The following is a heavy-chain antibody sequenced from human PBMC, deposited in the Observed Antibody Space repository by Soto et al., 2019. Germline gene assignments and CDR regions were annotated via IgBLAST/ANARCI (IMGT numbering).Heavy chain of an antibody. CDR1: GYTFTSYG. CDR2: ISAYNGNT. Sequence: ASVKVSCKASGYTFTSYGISWVRQAPGQGLEWMGWISAYNGNTNYAQKLQGRVTMTTDTSTSTAYMELRSLRSDDTAMYYCAREWSMITFGGVIAPYYFDYWGQGTLVTVSS. CDR3: AREWSMITFGGVIAPYYFDY. V-gene: IGHV1-18*01. J-gene: IGHJ4*02. D-gene: IGHD3-16*02.